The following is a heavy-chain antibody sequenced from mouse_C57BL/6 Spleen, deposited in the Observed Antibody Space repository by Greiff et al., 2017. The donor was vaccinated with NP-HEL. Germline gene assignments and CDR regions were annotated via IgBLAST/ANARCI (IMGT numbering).Heavy chain of an antibody. D-gene: IGHD1-1*01. CDR1: GYTFTSYW. V-gene: IGHV1-52*01. Sequence: QVQLQQPGAELVRPGSSVKLSCKASGYTFTSYWMHWVKQRPIQGLEWIGNIDPSDSETHYNQKFKDKATLTVDKSSSTAYMQLSSLTSEDSAVYYCARGDIGRVDITTVVATDWYFDVWGTGTTVTVSS. J-gene: IGHJ1*03. CDR3: ARGDIGRVDITTVVATDWYFDV. CDR2: IDPSDSET.